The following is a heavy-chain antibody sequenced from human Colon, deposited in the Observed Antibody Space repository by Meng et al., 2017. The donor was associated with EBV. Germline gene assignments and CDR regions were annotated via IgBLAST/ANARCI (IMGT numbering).Heavy chain of an antibody. Sequence: QLQRRESGPGLVKPSETLSLTCIVSGDSVSDTNHFWGWVRQAPGKGLEWVGSINSNWNTYSNPSLTSRVTMSLDTSKNQFSLKLSSVTAADTAVYYCVRVRGDFDYWGQGTLVTVSS. V-gene: IGHV4-39*07. CDR1: GDSVSDTNHF. J-gene: IGHJ4*02. CDR3: VRVRGDFDY. CDR2: INSNWNT. D-gene: IGHD3-16*01.